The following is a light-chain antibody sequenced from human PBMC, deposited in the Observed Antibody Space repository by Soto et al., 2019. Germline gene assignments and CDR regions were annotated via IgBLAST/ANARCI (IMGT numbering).Light chain of an antibody. CDR1: QSVSSH. V-gene: IGKV3D-15*01. CDR3: QQFGDWPS. J-gene: IGKJ1*01. Sequence: EIRMTQSPATLSVSPGDNATLSCRASQSVSSHVVWYQQKPGQAPRLLISDSSTRAPGIPARVSGSGSGTEFTLTIRSLQSDDFAVYYCQQFGDWPSFGLGTKVDIK. CDR2: DSS.